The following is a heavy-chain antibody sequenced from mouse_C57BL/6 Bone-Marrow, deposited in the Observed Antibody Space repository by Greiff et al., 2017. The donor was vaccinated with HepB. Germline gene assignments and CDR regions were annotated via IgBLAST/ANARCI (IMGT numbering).Heavy chain of an antibody. CDR2: IYPGDGDT. CDR3: ARGAYYSNYDWYFDV. J-gene: IGHJ1*03. CDR1: GYAFSSSW. D-gene: IGHD2-5*01. V-gene: IGHV1-82*01. Sequence: VQVVESGPELVKPGASVKISCKASGYAFSSSWMNWVKQRPGKGLEWIGRIYPGDGDTNYNGKFKGKATLTADKSSSTAYMQLSSLTSEDSAVYFCARGAYYSNYDWYFDVWGTGTTVTVSS.